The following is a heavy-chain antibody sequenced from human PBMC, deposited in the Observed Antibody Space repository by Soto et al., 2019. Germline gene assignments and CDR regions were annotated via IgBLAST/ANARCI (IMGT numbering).Heavy chain of an antibody. CDR3: ARGAAAGGRSGFAH. Sequence: ASVKVSCKTSGYTFSNFGMYWIRQAPGQRLEWLGWINAGDGKTKYSQKFQGRVSITRDTSASTVFMELSNLKSEDTAIYYCARGAAAGGRSGFAHWGQGTQVTVSS. V-gene: IGHV1-3*01. D-gene: IGHD6-19*01. CDR2: INAGDGKT. CDR1: GYTFSNFG. J-gene: IGHJ5*02.